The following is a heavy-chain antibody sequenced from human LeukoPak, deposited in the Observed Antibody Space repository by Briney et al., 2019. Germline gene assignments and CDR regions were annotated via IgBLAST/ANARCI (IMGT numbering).Heavy chain of an antibody. V-gene: IGHV4-39*07. Sequence: SETLSLTCTVSGGSISSSGYYWGWIRQPPGKGLEWIGSIYYSGSTYYNPSLKSRVTISVDTSKNQFSLKLSSVTAADTAAYYCARDLPKYCSGGSCYSDWFDPWGQGTLVTVSS. J-gene: IGHJ5*02. CDR1: GGSISSSGYY. CDR2: IYYSGST. CDR3: ARDLPKYCSGGSCYSDWFDP. D-gene: IGHD2-15*01.